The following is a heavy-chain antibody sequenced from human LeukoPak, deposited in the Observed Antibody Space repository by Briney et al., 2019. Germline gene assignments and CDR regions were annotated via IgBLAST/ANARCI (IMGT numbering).Heavy chain of an antibody. CDR3: ARAGHYYDSSGLDY. CDR1: GGTFSSYA. D-gene: IGHD3-22*01. Sequence: ASVKVSCKASGGTFSSYAISWVRQAPGQGLEWMGIISPSGGSTSYAQKFQGRVTMTRDTSTSTVYMELSSLRSEDTAVYYCARAGHYYDSSGLDYWGQGTLVTVSS. J-gene: IGHJ4*02. CDR2: ISPSGGST. V-gene: IGHV1-46*01.